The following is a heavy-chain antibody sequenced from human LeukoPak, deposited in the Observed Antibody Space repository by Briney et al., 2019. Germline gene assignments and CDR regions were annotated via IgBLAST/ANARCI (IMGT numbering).Heavy chain of an antibody. J-gene: IGHJ4*02. D-gene: IGHD6-25*01. V-gene: IGHV4-39*01. CDR3: ARRKVAAEIDY. Sequence: PSETLSLTCTVSGGSITDTTYFWGWIRQPPGKGLEWIGSIYYRGNTYYTPSLKSRVTLSVDTSKNQFSLKVISVTAADTAVYYCARRKVAAEIDYWGRGTLVTVSS. CDR1: GGSITDTTYF. CDR2: IYYRGNT.